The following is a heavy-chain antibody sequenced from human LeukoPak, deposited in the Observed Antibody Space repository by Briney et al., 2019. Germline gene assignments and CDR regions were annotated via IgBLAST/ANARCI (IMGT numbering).Heavy chain of an antibody. D-gene: IGHD3-3*01. J-gene: IGHJ4*02. CDR1: GFTFSSYA. V-gene: IGHV3-30*01. Sequence: GGSLRLSCAASGFTFSSYAMHWVRQAPGKGLEWVAVISYDGSNKHYADSVKGRFTISRDNSKNTLYLQMNSLRAEDTAVYYCARSITIFGEAYDYWGQGTLVTVSS. CDR2: ISYDGSNK. CDR3: ARSITIFGEAYDY.